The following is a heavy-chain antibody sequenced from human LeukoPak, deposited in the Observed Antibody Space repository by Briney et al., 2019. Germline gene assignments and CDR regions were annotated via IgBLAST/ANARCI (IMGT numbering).Heavy chain of an antibody. V-gene: IGHV1-69*04. D-gene: IGHD1-26*01. CDR2: IIPILGIA. Sequence: SVKVCCKPSGGTFSRYAIGLLRQAHAQGLEGMARIIPILGIANHAQKCQGRVTITADKSTSTAYMELSSLRSEDTAVYYCARDPPYSGSFDYWGQGTLVTVSS. J-gene: IGHJ4*02. CDR3: ARDPPYSGSFDY. CDR1: GGTFSRYA.